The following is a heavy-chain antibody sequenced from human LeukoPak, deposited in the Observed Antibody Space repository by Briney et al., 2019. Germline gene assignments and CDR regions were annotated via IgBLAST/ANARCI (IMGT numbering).Heavy chain of an antibody. V-gene: IGHV3-53*01. J-gene: IGHJ4*02. Sequence: GGSLRLSCAASGFTVSSNYMSWVRQAPGKGLEWVSVIYSGGSTCYADSVKGRFTISRDNSKNTLYLQMNSLRAEDTAVYYCAATTVVTLDYWGQGTLVTVSS. D-gene: IGHD4-23*01. CDR3: AATTVVTLDY. CDR2: IYSGGST. CDR1: GFTVSSNY.